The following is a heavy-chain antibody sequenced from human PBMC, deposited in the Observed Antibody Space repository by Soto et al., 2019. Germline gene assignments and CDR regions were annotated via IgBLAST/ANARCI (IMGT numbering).Heavy chain of an antibody. CDR3: ARDRGAAAGTRYYYGMDV. Sequence: QVQLVESGGGVVQPGRSLRLSCAASGFTFSSYGMHWVRQAPGKGLECVAVIWYDGTNKYYADSVNGRFTISRDNSKNTLYLQMNSLRAEDSAVYYCARDRGAAAGTRYYYGMDVWGQGTTVTVSS. CDR2: IWYDGTNK. D-gene: IGHD6-13*01. V-gene: IGHV3-33*01. CDR1: GFTFSSYG. J-gene: IGHJ6*02.